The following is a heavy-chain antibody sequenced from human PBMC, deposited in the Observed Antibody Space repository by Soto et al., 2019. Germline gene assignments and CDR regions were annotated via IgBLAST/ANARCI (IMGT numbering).Heavy chain of an antibody. D-gene: IGHD3-22*01. V-gene: IGHV4-34*01. CDR2: INHSGST. CDR3: ARARRGYYDSSGYYYVYFDY. Sequence: PSETLSLTCAVYGGSFSGYYWSWIRQPPGKGLEWIGEINHSGSTNYNPSLKSRVTISVDTSKNQFSLKLSSVTAADTAVYYCARARRGYYDSSGYYYVYFDYWGQGTLVTSPQ. J-gene: IGHJ4*02. CDR1: GGSFSGYY.